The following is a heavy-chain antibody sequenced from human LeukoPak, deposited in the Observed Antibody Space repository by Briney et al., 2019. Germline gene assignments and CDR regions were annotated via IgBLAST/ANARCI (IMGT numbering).Heavy chain of an antibody. CDR3: ARVESWEHSGSSQDVLDI. CDR1: GFTFSSYA. CDR2: ISYDGSNK. V-gene: IGHV3-30*04. D-gene: IGHD1-26*01. Sequence: PGRSLRLSCAASGFTFSSYAMHWVRQAPGEGLEWVAVISYDGSNKYYADSVKGRFTISRDNSKNTLYLQMNSLRAEDTAVYYCARVESWEHSGSSQDVLDIWGQGTMVTVSS. J-gene: IGHJ3*02.